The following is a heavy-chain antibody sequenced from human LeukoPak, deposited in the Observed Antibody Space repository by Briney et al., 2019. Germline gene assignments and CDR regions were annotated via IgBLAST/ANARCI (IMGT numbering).Heavy chain of an antibody. CDR2: ISAYNGNT. Sequence: ASVKVSCKASGYTFTNFAISWVRQAPGQGLEWMGWISAYNGNTNYAQKLQGRVTMTTDTSTSTAYMELRSLRSDDTAVYYCARALDRDYDFWSGRIPLDYWGQGTLVTVSS. V-gene: IGHV1-18*01. CDR1: GYTFTNFA. D-gene: IGHD3-3*01. J-gene: IGHJ4*02. CDR3: ARALDRDYDFWSGRIPLDY.